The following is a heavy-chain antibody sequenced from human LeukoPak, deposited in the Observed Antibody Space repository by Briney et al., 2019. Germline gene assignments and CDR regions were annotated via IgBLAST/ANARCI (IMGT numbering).Heavy chain of an antibody. CDR1: GFTFSTFA. D-gene: IGHD3-16*01. V-gene: IGHV3-23*01. Sequence: PGGSLRLSCAASGFTFSTFAMIWVRQPPVKGLEWVSSIFPSGGEIHYADSVRGRFTISRDNSKNTVSLQMESLRAEDTALHYCAKDYAVGSIDYWGQGTLVTVSS. J-gene: IGHJ4*02. CDR3: AKDYAVGSIDY. CDR2: IFPSGGEI.